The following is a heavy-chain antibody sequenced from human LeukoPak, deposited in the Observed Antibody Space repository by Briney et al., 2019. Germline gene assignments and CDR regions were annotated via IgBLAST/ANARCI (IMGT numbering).Heavy chain of an antibody. V-gene: IGHV1-2*02. CDR3: ARDANIVVVPAAIWTNWFDP. J-gene: IGHJ5*02. CDR2: INPNSGGT. Sequence: ASVKVSCKASGYTFTGYYMRWVRQAPGQGLEWMGWINPNSGGTNYAQKFQGRVTMTRDTSISTAYMELSRLRSDDAAVYYCARDANIVVVPAAIWTNWFDPWGQGTLVTVSS. D-gene: IGHD2-2*01. CDR1: GYTFTGYY.